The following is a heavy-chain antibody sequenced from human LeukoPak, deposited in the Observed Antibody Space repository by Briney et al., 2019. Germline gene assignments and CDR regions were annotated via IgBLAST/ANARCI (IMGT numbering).Heavy chain of an antibody. CDR1: GGSPSTYY. CDR2: IYYSGST. V-gene: IGHV4-59*01. Sequence: SETLSLTCTLSGGSPSTYYWSWIRPPAGKGREWIGYIYYSGSTNYNPTLKSRVTISVDTSKNQAALKVSYVTAADTAVYYCARGGKRTWIDYWGQGTLVTVSS. D-gene: IGHD1-1*01. CDR3: ARGGKRTWIDY. J-gene: IGHJ4*02.